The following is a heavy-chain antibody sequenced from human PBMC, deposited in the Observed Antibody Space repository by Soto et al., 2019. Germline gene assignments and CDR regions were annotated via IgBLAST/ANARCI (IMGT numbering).Heavy chain of an antibody. CDR1: GGSISSGGYY. CDR2: IYYSGST. D-gene: IGHD3-10*01. CDR3: ARLVGVTRTSYYYYGMDV. J-gene: IGHJ6*02. Sequence: SETLSLTCTVSGGSISSGGYYWSWIRQHPGKGLEWIGYIYYSGSTYYNPSLKSRVTISVDTSKNQFSLELSSVTAADTAVYYCARLVGVTRTSYYYYGMDVWGQGTTVTVSS. V-gene: IGHV4-31*03.